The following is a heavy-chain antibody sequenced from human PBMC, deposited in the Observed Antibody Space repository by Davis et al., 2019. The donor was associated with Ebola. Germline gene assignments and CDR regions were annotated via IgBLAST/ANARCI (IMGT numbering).Heavy chain of an antibody. Sequence: AASVKVSCKASGYTFTSYYMHWVRQAPGQGLEWMGIINPSGGSTNYAQKFQGRVTITADESTRTAYMELSGLRSEDTAVYYCASGQRVLNCSSTSCYFLLGGMDVWGKGTTVTVSS. CDR3: ASGQRVLNCSSTSCYFLLGGMDV. CDR1: GYTFTSYY. D-gene: IGHD2-2*01. J-gene: IGHJ6*04. V-gene: IGHV1-46*01. CDR2: INPSGGST.